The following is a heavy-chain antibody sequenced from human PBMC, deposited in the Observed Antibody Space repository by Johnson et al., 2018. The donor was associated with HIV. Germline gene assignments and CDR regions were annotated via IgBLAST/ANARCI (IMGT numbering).Heavy chain of an antibody. V-gene: IGHV3-64*01. CDR3: AREAGAFDI. CDR2: ISSNGGST. Sequence: VQLVESGGGLVQPGGSLRLSCAASGFTFSSYAMHWVRQAPGKGLEYVSAISSNGGSTYYANSVKGRFTISRDNSKNTLYLQMGSLRAEDMAVYYCAREAGAFDIWGQGTTVTVSP. J-gene: IGHJ3*02. CDR1: GFTFSSYA.